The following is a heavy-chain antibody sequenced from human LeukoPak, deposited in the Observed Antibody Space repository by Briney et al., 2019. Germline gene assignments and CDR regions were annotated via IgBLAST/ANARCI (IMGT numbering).Heavy chain of an antibody. CDR3: ARGQDYDFWSGSDNWFDP. J-gene: IGHJ5*02. D-gene: IGHD3-3*01. CDR2: INHSGST. CDR1: GGSFSGYY. V-gene: IGHV4-34*01. Sequence: SETLSLTCAVYGGSFSGYYWSWIRQPPGKGLEWIGEINHSGSTSYNPSLKSRVTISVDTSKNQFSLKLSSVTAADTAVYYCARGQDYDFWSGSDNWFDPWGQGTLVTVSS.